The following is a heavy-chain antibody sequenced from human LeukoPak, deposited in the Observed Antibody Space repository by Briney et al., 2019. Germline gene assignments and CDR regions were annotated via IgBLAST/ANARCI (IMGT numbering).Heavy chain of an antibody. V-gene: IGHV4-61*01. CDR2: IYYSGST. CDR3: ARVPLPTYGPYYGMDV. CDR1: GGSVSSGSYY. Sequence: PSETLSLTCTVSGGSVSSGSYYWSWIRQPPGKGLEWIGYIYYSGSTNYNPSLKSRVTISVDTSKNQFPLKLSSVTAADTAVYYCARVPLPTYGPYYGMDVWGQGTTVTVSS. J-gene: IGHJ6*02. D-gene: IGHD3-16*01.